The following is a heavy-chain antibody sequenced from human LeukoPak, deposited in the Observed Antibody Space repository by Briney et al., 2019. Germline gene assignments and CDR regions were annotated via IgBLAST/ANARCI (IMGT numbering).Heavy chain of an antibody. J-gene: IGHJ5*02. CDR2: IDPSSGNT. D-gene: IGHD3-10*01. Sequence: ASVKVSCKASGYALTNYYMSWVRQAPGQGPEWMGAIDPSSGNTQFAPKFEGRVTVTTDTSTSTVYMEMSSLRSEDTAVYYCARDDYYGSGSYYSNWFDPWGQGTLVTVSS. V-gene: IGHV1-46*01. CDR3: ARDDYYGSGSYYSNWFDP. CDR1: GYALTNYY.